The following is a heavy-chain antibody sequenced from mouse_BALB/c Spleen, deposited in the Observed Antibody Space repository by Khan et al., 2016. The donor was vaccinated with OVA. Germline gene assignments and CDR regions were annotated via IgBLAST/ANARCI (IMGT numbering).Heavy chain of an antibody. D-gene: IGHD6-1*01. CDR2: IWAGGST. CDR3: ARNRVPDYFDY. J-gene: IGHJ2*01. CDR1: GFSLTSHG. Sequence: VQLQESGPGLVAPSQSLSITCTVSGFSLTSHGVHWVRQPPGKGLEWLGVIWAGGSTNYNSALMSRLSISKDSSKSQVFLKMNSLQTDDTAMYYCARNRVPDYFDYWGQGTTLTVSS. V-gene: IGHV2-9*02.